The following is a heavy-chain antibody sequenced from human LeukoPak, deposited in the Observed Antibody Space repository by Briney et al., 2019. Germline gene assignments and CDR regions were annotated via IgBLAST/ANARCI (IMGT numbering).Heavy chain of an antibody. D-gene: IGHD5-18*01. CDR2: ISAYNGNT. J-gene: IGHJ6*02. V-gene: IGHV1-18*01. Sequence: ASVKVSCKASGYTFTSYGISWVRQAPGQGLEWMGWISAYNGNTNYAQKLQGRVTMTTDTSTSTAYMELRSLRSDDTAVYYCARVGYSSLDYYYGMDVWGQGTTVTVSS. CDR1: GYTFTSYG. CDR3: ARVGYSSLDYYYGMDV.